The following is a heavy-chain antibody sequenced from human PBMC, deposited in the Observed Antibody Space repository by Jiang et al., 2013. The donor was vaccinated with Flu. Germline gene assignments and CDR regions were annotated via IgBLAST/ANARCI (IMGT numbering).Heavy chain of an antibody. V-gene: IGHV3-11*01. CDR3: ARVTDDSGYYNDY. J-gene: IGHJ4*02. Sequence: VQLVESGGDLVKPGGSLRLSCAASGFSFNTYYMSWIRQAPGKGLEWISYISHGGTTMYYTYSVKGRFTISRDNAKNSLYLQMSSLRAEDTAIYYCARVTDDSGYYNDYWGQGTLVTVSS. D-gene: IGHD5-12*01. CDR1: GFSFNTYY. CDR2: ISHGGTTM.